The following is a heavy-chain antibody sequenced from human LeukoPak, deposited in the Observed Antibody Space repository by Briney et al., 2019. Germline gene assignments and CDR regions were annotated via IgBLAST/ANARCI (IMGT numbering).Heavy chain of an antibody. J-gene: IGHJ4*02. CDR2: ISWNSGSI. D-gene: IGHD4-17*01. V-gene: IGHV3-9*01. Sequence: PGGSLRLSCAASGFTFDDYAMHWVRQAPGKGLEWVSGISWNSGSIGYADSVKGRFTISRDNAKNSLYLQMNSLRAEDTAVYYCARLWQPNYGDCLDHWGQGTLVTVTS. CDR3: ARLWQPNYGDCLDH. CDR1: GFTFDDYA.